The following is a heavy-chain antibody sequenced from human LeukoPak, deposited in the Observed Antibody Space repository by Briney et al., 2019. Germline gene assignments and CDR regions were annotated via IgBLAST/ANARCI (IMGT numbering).Heavy chain of an antibody. CDR3: ARDQETYYDSSGYNNWFDP. J-gene: IGHJ5*02. Sequence: TGGSLRLSCAASGFTFSSYAMSWVRQAPGKGLEWVSAISGSGGSTYYADSVKGRFTISRDNSKNTLYLQMNSLRAEDTAVCYCARDQETYYDSSGYNNWFDPWGQGTLVTVSS. CDR2: ISGSGGST. D-gene: IGHD3-22*01. V-gene: IGHV3-23*01. CDR1: GFTFSSYA.